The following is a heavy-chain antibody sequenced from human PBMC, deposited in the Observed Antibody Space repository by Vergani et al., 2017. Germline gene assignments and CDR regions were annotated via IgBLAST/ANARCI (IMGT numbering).Heavy chain of an antibody. Sequence: QVQLVQSGAEVKKPGASVKVSCKASGYTFTGYYMHWVRQAPGQGLEWLGWSNPNSGGTNYAQKFQGRFTMTRDKSIRPAYMELSRLRSDDTAVYYCARDYGYCSSTSCHNGFDHWGQGTLVTVSS. CDR2: SNPNSGGT. CDR1: GYTFTGYY. J-gene: IGHJ5*02. D-gene: IGHD2-2*01. CDR3: ARDYGYCSSTSCHNGFDH. V-gene: IGHV1-2*02.